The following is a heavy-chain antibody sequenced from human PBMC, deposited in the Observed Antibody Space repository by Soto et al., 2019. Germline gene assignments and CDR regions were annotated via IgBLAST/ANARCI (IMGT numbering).Heavy chain of an antibody. CDR1: GGSISSYY. CDR3: ARVPGLGWFDP. V-gene: IGHV4-59*01. CDR2: IYYNGST. Sequence: QVQLQESGPGLVKPSETLSLTCTVSGGSISSYYWSWIRQPPGKGLEWIGYIYYNGSTNYNPSPKSRVTISVDTSKNQFSLKLSSVTAADTAVYYCARVPGLGWFDPWGQGTLVTVSS. D-gene: IGHD3-16*01. J-gene: IGHJ5*02.